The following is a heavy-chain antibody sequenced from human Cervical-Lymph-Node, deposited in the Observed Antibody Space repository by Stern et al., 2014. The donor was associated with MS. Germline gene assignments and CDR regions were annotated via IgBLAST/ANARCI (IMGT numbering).Heavy chain of an antibody. Sequence: VQLVESGAEVKKPGASVKVSCKASGYSFTDYYMHWVRQAPGQGPEWMGRINPHNGDTIYINNFQGRVNMTRDTSITTASMELSRLTSDDTAVYYCARDCSSTSCSDYWGQGTQVTVSS. CDR2: INPHNGDT. CDR1: GYSFTDYY. D-gene: IGHD2-2*01. V-gene: IGHV1-2*06. CDR3: ARDCSSTSCSDY. J-gene: IGHJ4*02.